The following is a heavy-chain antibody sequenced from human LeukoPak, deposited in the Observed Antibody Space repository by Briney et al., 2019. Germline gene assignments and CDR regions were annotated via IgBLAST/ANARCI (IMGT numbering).Heavy chain of an antibody. CDR3: ARVGAYYYGSGTYEDY. D-gene: IGHD3-10*01. V-gene: IGHV1-69*05. CDR1: GGTFSNYA. CDR2: IIPIFGTA. J-gene: IGHJ4*02. Sequence: ASVKVSCKASGGTFSNYAITWVRQAPGQGLEWMGGIIPIFGTANYAQKFQGRVTITTDESTSTAYMELSSLRSEDTAVYYCARVGAYYYGSGTYEDYWGQGTLVTVSS.